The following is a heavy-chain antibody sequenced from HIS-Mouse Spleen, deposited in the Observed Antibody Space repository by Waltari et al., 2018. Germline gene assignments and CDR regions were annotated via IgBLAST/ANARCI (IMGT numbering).Heavy chain of an antibody. Sequence: QVQLVQSGAEVKKPGASVKVSCKASGYTFTGYYMHWVLQAPGQGLEWMGWINPNRGGTNDAQKFQGRVTMTRDTSISTAYMELSRLRSDDTAVYYCAGVSKQWRHAFGYWGQGTLVTVSS. CDR3: AGVSKQWRHAFGY. D-gene: IGHD3-16*01. CDR2: INPNRGGT. J-gene: IGHJ4*02. CDR1: GYTFTGYY. V-gene: IGHV1-2*02.